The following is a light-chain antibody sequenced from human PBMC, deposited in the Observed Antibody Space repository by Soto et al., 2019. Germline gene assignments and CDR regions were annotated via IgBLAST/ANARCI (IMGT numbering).Light chain of an antibody. CDR1: QSVSSSY. J-gene: IGKJ1*01. CDR2: GAS. Sequence: EIVLTQSPGTLSLSPGERATLSCRASQSVSSSYLAWYQQKPGQAPRLLIYGASSRATGIPDRFSGSGSGTEFTLTISRLEPEEFAVYYCQQYGSSPWTFGQGTKVEI. V-gene: IGKV3-20*01. CDR3: QQYGSSPWT.